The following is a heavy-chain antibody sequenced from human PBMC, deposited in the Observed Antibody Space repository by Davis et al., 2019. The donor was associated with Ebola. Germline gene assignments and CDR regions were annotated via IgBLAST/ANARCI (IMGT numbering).Heavy chain of an antibody. D-gene: IGHD4-23*01. Sequence: GESLKISCAASGFTVSSNYMSWVRQAPGKGLEWVGRIKSKTDGGTTDYAAPVKGRFTISRDDSKNTLYLQMNSLKTEDTAVYYCTTDDYGGNSPFWYFDLWGRGTLVTVSS. CDR3: TTDDYGGNSPFWYFDL. V-gene: IGHV3-15*01. CDR2: IKSKTDGGTT. CDR1: GFTVSSNY. J-gene: IGHJ2*01.